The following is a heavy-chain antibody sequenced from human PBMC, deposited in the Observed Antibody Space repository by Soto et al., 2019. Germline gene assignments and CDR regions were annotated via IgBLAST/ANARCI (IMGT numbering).Heavy chain of an antibody. CDR1: GGTNSRYT. D-gene: IGHD6-6*01. Sequence: SVNVSCQASGGTNSRYTISWVRQAPRRGLEWMGRIIPILGIANYAQKFQGRVTITADKSTSTAYMELSSLRSEDTAVYYCASEPPSIAARLYYYYYYMDVWGKGTTVTVSS. J-gene: IGHJ6*03. CDR2: IIPILGIA. V-gene: IGHV1-69*02. CDR3: ASEPPSIAARLYYYYYYMDV.